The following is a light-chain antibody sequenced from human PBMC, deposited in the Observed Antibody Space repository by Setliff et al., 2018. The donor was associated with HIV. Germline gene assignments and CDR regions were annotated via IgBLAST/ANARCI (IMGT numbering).Light chain of an antibody. CDR3: SSYTSSSSDV. CDR1: SSDVGGYNY. V-gene: IGLV2-14*03. Sequence: QSALTQPASVSGSPGQSITISCTGTSSDVGGYNYVSWYQQHPGKAPKLMIYDVSNRPSGVSNRFSGSKSGHTASLTISGLQAEDEADYYCSSYTSSSSDVFGTGTKVTVL. CDR2: DVS. J-gene: IGLJ1*01.